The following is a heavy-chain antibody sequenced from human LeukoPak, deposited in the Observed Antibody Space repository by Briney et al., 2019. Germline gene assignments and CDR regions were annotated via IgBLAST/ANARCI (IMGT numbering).Heavy chain of an antibody. CDR2: IIPIFGTA. J-gene: IGHJ5*02. Sequence: SVKVSCKASGGTFSSYAISWVRQAPGQGLEWMGGIIPIFGTANYAQKFQGRVTITRNTSISTAYMELSSLISEDTAVYYCARVIVVVPGAKVWFDPWGQGTLVTVSS. CDR3: ARVIVVVPGAKVWFDP. CDR1: GGTFSSYA. V-gene: IGHV1-69*05. D-gene: IGHD2-2*01.